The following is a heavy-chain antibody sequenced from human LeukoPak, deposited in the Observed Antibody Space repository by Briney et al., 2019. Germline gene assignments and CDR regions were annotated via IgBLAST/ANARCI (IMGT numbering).Heavy chain of an antibody. CDR2: INPNSGGT. J-gene: IGHJ5*02. V-gene: IGHV1-2*02. CDR1: GYIFTAYH. D-gene: IGHD2-8*01. CDR3: ARQDRVSPTFPNNWFDP. Sequence: GASVKVSCKASGYIFTAYHMHWVRQAPGQGLEWMGWINPNSGGTNYAPKFQGRVTMTRDTSFTTAYMELTRLTSDDTAVYCCARQDRVSPTFPNNWFDPWGQGTLVTVSS.